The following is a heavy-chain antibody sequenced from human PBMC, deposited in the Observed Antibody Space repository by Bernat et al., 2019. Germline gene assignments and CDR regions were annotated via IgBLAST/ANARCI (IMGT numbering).Heavy chain of an antibody. V-gene: IGHV3-30*02. CDR3: AKGGSRGIQLGEFWTLGTDV. CDR2: TRYDGDNT. Sequence: QVMLVESGGGVVQPGGSLRLSCAASGFTFRNYGMHWVRQTPAKGLEWVALTRYDGDNTYYLDSVRGRFTISRDNSKNTLYLQMNSLRPEDTAVYYLAKGGSRGIQLGEFWTLGTDVWGQGTTVTVSS. D-gene: IGHD3/OR15-3a*01. CDR1: GFTFRNYG. J-gene: IGHJ6*02.